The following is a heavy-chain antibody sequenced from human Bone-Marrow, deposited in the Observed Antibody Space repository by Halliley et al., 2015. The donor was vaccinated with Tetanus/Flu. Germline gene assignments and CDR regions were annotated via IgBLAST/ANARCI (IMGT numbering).Heavy chain of an antibody. D-gene: IGHD2-15*01. V-gene: IGHV1-18*01. Sequence: QLVQSGAEVKKPGASVKVSYKASGRTFTSFGINWLRQAPGQGLEWVAWISAYNGKRNYAQKYQGRVTMTTDTSTTTAYMELRSLRSDDTAVYYCAIAVPPRLTRDGLDVWGQGTTVIVSS. J-gene: IGHJ6*02. CDR1: GRTFTSFG. CDR2: ISAYNGKR. CDR3: AIAVPPRLTRDGLDV.